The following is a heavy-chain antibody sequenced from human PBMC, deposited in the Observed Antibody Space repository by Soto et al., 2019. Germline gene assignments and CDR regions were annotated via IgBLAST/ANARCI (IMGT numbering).Heavy chain of an antibody. V-gene: IGHV3-73*01. Sequence: PGGSLRLSCAASGFTFSASALHWVRQASGKGLEWVGHIKNKADNYATTYGASMKGRVTVSRDDSKNTAYLQMNSLTTEDTAVFYCESRGGLLAEAFEVWGQGKRFTVAS. CDR3: ESRGGLLAEAFEV. J-gene: IGHJ3*01. D-gene: IGHD5-12*01. CDR1: GFTFSASA. CDR2: IKNKADNYAT.